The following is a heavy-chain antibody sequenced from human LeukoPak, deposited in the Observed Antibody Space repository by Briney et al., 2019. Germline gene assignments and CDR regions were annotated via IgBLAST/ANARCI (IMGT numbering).Heavy chain of an antibody. J-gene: IGHJ4*02. CDR2: ISAYNGNT. CDR1: GYTFTSYG. CDR3: AREMTHYDSSGCEDY. Sequence: ASVKVSCKASGYTFTSYGISWVRQAPGQGLEWMGWISAYNGNTNYAQKLQGRVTMTTDTSTSTAYMELRSLRSDDTAVYYCAREMTHYDSSGCEDYWGQGTLVTVSS. V-gene: IGHV1-18*01. D-gene: IGHD3-22*01.